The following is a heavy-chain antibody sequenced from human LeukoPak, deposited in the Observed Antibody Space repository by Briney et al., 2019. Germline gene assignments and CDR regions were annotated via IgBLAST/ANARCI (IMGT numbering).Heavy chain of an antibody. CDR1: GFTFSDYW. CDR2: VKRDGSEK. V-gene: IGHV3-7*01. Sequence: GGSLRLSCAASGFTFSDYWMSWVRQAPGKGLEWVANVKRDGSEKYYLDSVKGRFTISRDNAKNSLYLQMNSLRVEDTAVYYCTRDPNHPGYSSGWYYWGQGTLVTVSS. J-gene: IGHJ4*02. CDR3: TRDPNHPGYSSGWYY. D-gene: IGHD6-19*01.